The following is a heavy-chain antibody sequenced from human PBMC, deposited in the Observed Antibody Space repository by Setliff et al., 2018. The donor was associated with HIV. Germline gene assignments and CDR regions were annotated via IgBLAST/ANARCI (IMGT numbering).Heavy chain of an antibody. CDR3: VIRSRLGGSSNYFDY. J-gene: IGHJ4*02. D-gene: IGHD3-16*01. CDR1: GGSIRSSSYY. Sequence: SETLSLTCTVSGGSIRSSSYYWGWIRQPPGEGLEWIGSIYYSGSTYYNSSLRSRVTISGDTSKKQFSLKLSSVTAADTAVYYCVIRSRLGGSSNYFDYWGQGTLVTVSS. CDR2: IYYSGST. V-gene: IGHV4-39*07.